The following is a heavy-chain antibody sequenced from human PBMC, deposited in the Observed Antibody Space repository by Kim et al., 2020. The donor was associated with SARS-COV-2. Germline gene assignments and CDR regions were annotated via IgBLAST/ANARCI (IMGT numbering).Heavy chain of an antibody. CDR2: IYYSGST. V-gene: IGHV4-59*01. J-gene: IGHJ6*02. D-gene: IGHD2-15*01. CDR3: ARGGYCSGGSCYSRGITRYYYYYGMDV. CDR1: GGSISSYY. Sequence: SETLSLTCTVSGGSISSYYWSWIRQPPGKGLEWIGYIYYSGSTNYNPSLKSRVTISVDTSKNQFSLKLSSVTAADTAVYYCARGGYCSGGSCYSRGITRYYYYYGMDVWGQGTTVTVSS.